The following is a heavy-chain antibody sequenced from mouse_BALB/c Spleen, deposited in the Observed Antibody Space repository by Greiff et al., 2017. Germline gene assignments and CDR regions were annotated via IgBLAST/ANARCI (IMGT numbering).Heavy chain of an antibody. J-gene: IGHJ4*01. Sequence: VQLQHSGAELVKPGASVKLSCTASGFNIKDTYMHWVKQRPEQGLEWIGRIDPANGNTKYDPKFQGKATITADTSSNTAYLQLSSLTSEDTAVYYCARLGYYGSSYAMDYWGQGTSVTVSS. D-gene: IGHD1-1*01. CDR3: ARLGYYGSSYAMDY. V-gene: IGHV14-3*02. CDR1: GFNIKDTY. CDR2: IDPANGNT.